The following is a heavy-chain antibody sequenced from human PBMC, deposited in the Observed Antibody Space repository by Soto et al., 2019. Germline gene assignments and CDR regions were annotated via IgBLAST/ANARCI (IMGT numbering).Heavy chain of an antibody. V-gene: IGHV4-4*07. CDR2: IYSSGRT. CDR1: GGSISNYN. D-gene: IGHD2-2*01. Sequence: QVQLQESGPGLVRPSETLSLTCTVSGGSISNYNWNWIRQSAGKGLEWIGRIYSSGRTNYNPSLKSRVTMSVDTSKNQISLRLSSVTAADMAMHYCARERTYQLSGADALDIWGLGTMVTVSS. J-gene: IGHJ3*02. CDR3: ARERTYQLSGADALDI.